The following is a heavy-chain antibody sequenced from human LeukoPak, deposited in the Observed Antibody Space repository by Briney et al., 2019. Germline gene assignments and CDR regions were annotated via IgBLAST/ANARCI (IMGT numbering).Heavy chain of an antibody. Sequence: PGGSLRLSCEASGFSFSKYRMHWVRQAPGKGLVWVAFISKDGGTTTYVDSVRDRFTISRDNSKNILFPQMNSLKSEDTAMYYCVRASGYLHDFDFWGQGTLVTVSS. V-gene: IGHV3-74*03. CDR2: ISKDGGTT. D-gene: IGHD3-3*01. CDR1: GFSFSKYR. J-gene: IGHJ4*02. CDR3: VRASGYLHDFDF.